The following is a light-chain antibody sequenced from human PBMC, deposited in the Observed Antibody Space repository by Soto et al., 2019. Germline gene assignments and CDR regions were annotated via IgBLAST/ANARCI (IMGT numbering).Light chain of an antibody. Sequence: DIQMTQSPSTLSASVGDRLTITCRASQSINNWLAWYQKKPGRAPKLLIYKASVLETVAPSRFSGTGSVTEFTLTINGLQPDDVATYYCQQDSSYSPITFGQGTRLEIK. CDR3: QQDSSYSPIT. V-gene: IGKV1-5*03. CDR1: QSINNW. CDR2: KAS. J-gene: IGKJ5*01.